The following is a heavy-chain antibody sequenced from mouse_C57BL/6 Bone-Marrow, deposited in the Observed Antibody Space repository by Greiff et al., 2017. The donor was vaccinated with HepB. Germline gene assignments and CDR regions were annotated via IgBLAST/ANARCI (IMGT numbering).Heavy chain of an antibody. V-gene: IGHV1-82*01. J-gene: IGHJ4*01. Sequence: QVQLKESGPELVKPGASVKISCKASGYAFSSSWMNWVKQRPGKGLEWIGRIYPGDGDTNYNGKFKGKATLTADKSSSTAYMQLSSLTSEDSAVYFSARSTTVVALDAMDYWGQGTSVTVSS. CDR3: ARSTTVVALDAMDY. CDR1: GYAFSSSW. D-gene: IGHD1-1*01. CDR2: IYPGDGDT.